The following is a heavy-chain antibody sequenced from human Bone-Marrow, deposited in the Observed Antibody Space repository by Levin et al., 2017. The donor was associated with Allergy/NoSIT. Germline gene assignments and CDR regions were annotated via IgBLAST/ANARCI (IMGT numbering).Heavy chain of an antibody. D-gene: IGHD3-10*01. Sequence: GESLKISCAASGFTFASYAMHWVRQAPGKGLEWVAVIWYDGNNKDYADSVKGRFTISRDNSKNTLYLQMNSLRAEDTAVYFCAREGSGSGSFYNRPHPWGQGTLVTVSS. CDR1: GFTFASYA. V-gene: IGHV3-33*01. J-gene: IGHJ5*02. CDR2: IWYDGNNK. CDR3: AREGSGSGSFYNRPHP.